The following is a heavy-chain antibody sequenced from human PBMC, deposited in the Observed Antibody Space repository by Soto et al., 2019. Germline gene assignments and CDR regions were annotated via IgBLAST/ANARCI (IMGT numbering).Heavy chain of an antibody. Sequence: QVQLVQSGAEVKKPGASVKVSCKASGYTFTSYGISWVRQAPGQGLEWMGWISAYNGNIKYAQKLQGRVTMTTDTTTSTADMEMRSLRSDDTAVYYCARDLAVGLVDYWGQGTLVTVSS. J-gene: IGHJ4*02. CDR3: ARDLAVGLVDY. CDR1: GYTFTSYG. D-gene: IGHD6-19*01. CDR2: ISAYNGNI. V-gene: IGHV1-18*01.